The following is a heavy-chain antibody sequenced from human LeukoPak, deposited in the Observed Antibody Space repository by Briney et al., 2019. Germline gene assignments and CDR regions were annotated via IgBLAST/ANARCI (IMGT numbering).Heavy chain of an antibody. CDR2: IYHSGST. D-gene: IGHD3-10*01. J-gene: IGHJ5*02. Sequence: SETLSLTCTVSGGSISSGGYYWSWIRQPPGKGLEWIGYIYHSGSTYYNPSLKSRVTISVDRSKNQFSLKLSSVTAADTAVYYCASSQNVLLSENWFDPWGQGTLVTVSS. V-gene: IGHV4-30-2*01. CDR3: ASSQNVLLSENWFDP. CDR1: GGSISSGGYY.